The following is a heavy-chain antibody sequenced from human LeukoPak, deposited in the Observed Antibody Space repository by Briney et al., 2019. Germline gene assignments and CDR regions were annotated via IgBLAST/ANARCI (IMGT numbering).Heavy chain of an antibody. CDR1: GYTFTSYG. V-gene: IGHV1-18*01. J-gene: IGHJ6*03. D-gene: IGHD6-6*01. Sequence: EASVKVSCKASGYTFTSYGISWVRQAPGQGLEWMGWISAYNGNTNYAQKLQGRVTMTTDTSTSTAYMELRSLRSDDTVVYYCAREGRYSSSSKARGAYYYYYYMDVWGKGTTVTVSS. CDR3: AREGRYSSSSKARGAYYYYYYMDV. CDR2: ISAYNGNT.